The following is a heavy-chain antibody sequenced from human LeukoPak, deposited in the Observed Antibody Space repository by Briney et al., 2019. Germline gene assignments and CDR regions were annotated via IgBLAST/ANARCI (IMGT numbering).Heavy chain of an antibody. CDR1: GFTFSSYW. V-gene: IGHV3-74*01. J-gene: IGHJ4*02. D-gene: IGHD2-2*01. CDR2: INKDGSST. Sequence: GGSLRLSCAASGFTFSSYWMRWVRQAPGKGLVWVSRINKDGSSTSYADSVKGRFTISRDNAKNTLYLQMNSLRAEDTAVYYCAREDCSSTSCYPDYWGQGTLVTVSS. CDR3: AREDCSSTSCYPDY.